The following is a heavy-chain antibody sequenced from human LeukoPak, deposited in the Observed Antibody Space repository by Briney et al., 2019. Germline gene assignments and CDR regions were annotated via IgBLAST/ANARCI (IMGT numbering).Heavy chain of an antibody. Sequence: PGGSLRLSCAASGFTFSSYAMHWVRQAPGKGLEWVSYISSSGSTIYYADSVKGRFTISRDNAKNSLYLQMNSLRAEDTAVYYCARNGYSGYDWDYWGQGTLVTVSS. CDR2: ISSSGSTI. CDR3: ARNGYSGYDWDY. V-gene: IGHV3-48*04. J-gene: IGHJ4*02. CDR1: GFTFSSYA. D-gene: IGHD5-12*01.